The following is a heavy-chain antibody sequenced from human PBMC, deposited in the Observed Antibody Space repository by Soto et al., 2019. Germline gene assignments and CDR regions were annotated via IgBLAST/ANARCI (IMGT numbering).Heavy chain of an antibody. Sequence: GGSLRLSCAASGFTFSSYAMSWVRQAPGKGLEWVSAISGSGGSTYYADSVKGRFTISRDNSKNTLYLQMNSLRAEDTAVYYCAKAGHSSYYASSGYLAYWGQGTLVTVSS. CDR3: AKAGHSSYYASSGYLAY. V-gene: IGHV3-23*01. CDR1: GFTFSSYA. CDR2: ISGSGGST. J-gene: IGHJ4*02. D-gene: IGHD3-22*01.